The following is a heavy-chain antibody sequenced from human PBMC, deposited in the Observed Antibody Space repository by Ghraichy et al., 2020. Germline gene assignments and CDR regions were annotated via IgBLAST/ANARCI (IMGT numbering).Heavy chain of an antibody. J-gene: IGHJ5*02. CDR2: IRYDGSNK. Sequence: GGSLRLSCAASGFTFSSYGMHWVRQAPGKGLEWVAFIRYDGSNKYYADSVKGRFTISRDNSKNTLYLQMNSLRAEDTAVYYCANQGGIGYCSSTSCYGNWFDPWGQGTLVTVSS. CDR1: GFTFSSYG. D-gene: IGHD2-2*03. CDR3: ANQGGIGYCSSTSCYGNWFDP. V-gene: IGHV3-30*02.